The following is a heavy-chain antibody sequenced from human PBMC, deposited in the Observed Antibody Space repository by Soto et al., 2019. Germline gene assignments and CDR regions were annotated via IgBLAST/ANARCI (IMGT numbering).Heavy chain of an antibody. Sequence: ASVKVSCKASGYTFTSYYMHWVRQAPGQGLEWMGIINPSGGSTSYAQKFQGRVTMTRDTSTSTVYMELSSLRSEDTAVYYCAIEIRFLEWFKYYYYYGMDVWGQGTTVTVSS. CDR3: AIEIRFLEWFKYYYYYGMDV. CDR2: INPSGGST. CDR1: GYTFTSYY. D-gene: IGHD3-3*01. J-gene: IGHJ6*02. V-gene: IGHV1-46*01.